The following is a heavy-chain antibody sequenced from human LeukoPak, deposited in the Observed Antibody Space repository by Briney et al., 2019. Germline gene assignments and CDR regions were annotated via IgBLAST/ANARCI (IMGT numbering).Heavy chain of an antibody. D-gene: IGHD2-21*02. Sequence: PGGSLRLSCAASGFTVSNNYVNWVRQAPGKGLEWVTLLYSRDNTYYADSVKGRFTISRDNSKNTLFLQMNSLRPEDTAVYYCQVTDADSFDYWGQGILVTVAS. CDR3: QVTDADSFDY. V-gene: IGHV3-53*01. J-gene: IGHJ4*02. CDR2: LYSRDNT. CDR1: GFTVSNNY.